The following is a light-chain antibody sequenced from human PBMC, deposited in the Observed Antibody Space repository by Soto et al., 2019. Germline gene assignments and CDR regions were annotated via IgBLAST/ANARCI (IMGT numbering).Light chain of an antibody. V-gene: IGKV3-20*01. Sequence: EIVLTQSPGTLSLSPGERATLSCRASQSVRSSYLAWYQQKPGQAPRLLIYGASSRATGIPGRFSGSGSATDIPLTIRRLEPEDVAVYYCQQYGSSPLTFGGGTKVEIK. CDR1: QSVRSSY. CDR3: QQYGSSPLT. J-gene: IGKJ4*01. CDR2: GAS.